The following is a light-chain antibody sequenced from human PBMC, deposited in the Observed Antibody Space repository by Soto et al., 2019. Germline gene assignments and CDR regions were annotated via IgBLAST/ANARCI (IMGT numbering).Light chain of an antibody. J-gene: IGLJ1*01. CDR2: EVS. CDR3: CSYARTSTYV. Sequence: QSALTQPPSASGSPGQSVTISCTGTSSDVGGYNYVSWYQQHPGKAPKLMIYEVSKRPSGVSNRFSVSKSGYTASLTISGLQAEDEADYYCCSYARTSTYVFGSGTKVTVL. V-gene: IGLV2-23*02. CDR1: SSDVGGYNY.